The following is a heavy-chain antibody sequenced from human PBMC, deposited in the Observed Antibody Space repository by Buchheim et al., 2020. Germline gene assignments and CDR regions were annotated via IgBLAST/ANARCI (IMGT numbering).Heavy chain of an antibody. CDR2: TSYDGSNK. V-gene: IGHV3-30*04. J-gene: IGHJ6*02. D-gene: IGHD3-9*01. CDR1: GFTFSSYA. Sequence: QVQLVESGGGVVQPGRSLRLSCAASGFTFSSYAMHWVRQAPGKGLEWVAVTSYDGSNKYYADSVKGRFTISRDNSKNTLYLQMNSLRAEDTAVYYCARGHYDILTGYYGMDVWGQGTT. CDR3: ARGHYDILTGYYGMDV.